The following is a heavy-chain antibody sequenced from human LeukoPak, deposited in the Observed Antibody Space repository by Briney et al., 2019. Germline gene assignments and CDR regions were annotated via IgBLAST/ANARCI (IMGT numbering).Heavy chain of an antibody. V-gene: IGHV1-69*06. Sequence: SVKVSCKASGGTFSSYAISWVRQAPGQGLEWMGGIIPIFSTANYAQKFQGRVTITADKSTSTAYMELSSLRSEDTAVYYCARDSDDILTGYYSGSADYYYYYGMDVWGKGTTVTVSS. CDR2: IIPIFSTA. D-gene: IGHD3-9*01. J-gene: IGHJ6*04. CDR3: ARDSDDILTGYYSGSADYYYYYGMDV. CDR1: GGTFSSYA.